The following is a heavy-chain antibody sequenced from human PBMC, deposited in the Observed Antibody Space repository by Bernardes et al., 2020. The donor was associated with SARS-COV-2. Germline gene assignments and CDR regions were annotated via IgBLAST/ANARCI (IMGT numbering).Heavy chain of an antibody. CDR2: ISAYNGKT. Sequence: ASVKAPSQASGYSFTTAGISWVRHAPGQGLEWSGWISAYNGKTNYAHKFQGRVTMTTDASTSTAYMDLGSLTSDDSAVYYCARDLLNWIKVAGMGFSSYGTDVWGQGTTVTVSS. CDR1: GYSFTTAG. V-gene: IGHV1-18*01. CDR3: ARDLLNWIKVAGMGFSSYGTDV. J-gene: IGHJ6*02. D-gene: IGHD6-19*01.